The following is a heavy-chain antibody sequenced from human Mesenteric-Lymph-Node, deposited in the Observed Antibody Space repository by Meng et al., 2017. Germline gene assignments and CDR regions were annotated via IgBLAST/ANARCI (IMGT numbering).Heavy chain of an antibody. J-gene: IGHJ4*02. Sequence: GSLRLSCTVSGDFINSGAYYWGWIRQSPGKGLEWIGTIYYSGTSYYNPSLESRVTISVDTSKNQFSLKLSSVTAADTAVYYCARVGSSGGPRREVFDYWGQGTLVTVSS. D-gene: IGHD6-19*01. V-gene: IGHV4-39*07. CDR3: ARVGSSGGPRREVFDY. CDR1: GDFINSGAYY. CDR2: IYYSGTS.